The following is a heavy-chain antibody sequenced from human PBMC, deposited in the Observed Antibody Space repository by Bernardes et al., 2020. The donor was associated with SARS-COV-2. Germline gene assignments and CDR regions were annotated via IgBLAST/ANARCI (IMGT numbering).Heavy chain of an antibody. CDR3: ARGTAMVNDY. D-gene: IGHD5-18*01. CDR1: GFTFSSYT. CDR2: ISSSSSYI. V-gene: IGHV3-21*01. J-gene: IGHJ4*02. Sequence: GGSLRLSCAASGFTFSSYTMNWVRQAPGKGLEWISSISSSSSYIYYADSVKGRFTISRDNAKNSLYLQMNSLRAEDTAVYYCARGTAMVNDYWGQGTLVTVSS.